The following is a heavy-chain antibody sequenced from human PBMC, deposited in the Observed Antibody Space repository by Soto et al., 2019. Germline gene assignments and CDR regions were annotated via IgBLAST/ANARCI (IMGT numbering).Heavy chain of an antibody. CDR2: ISAYNGNT. CDR1: GYTFTSYG. CDR3: ARPSRDYYDSSGYEFGEFGY. J-gene: IGHJ4*02. V-gene: IGHV1-18*01. Sequence: ASVKVSCKASGYTFTSYGISWVRQAPGQGLEWMGWISAYNGNTNYAQKLQGRVTMTADTSTSTAYMELSSLRSEDTAVYYCARPSRDYYDSSGYEFGEFGYWGQGTLVTVSS. D-gene: IGHD3-22*01.